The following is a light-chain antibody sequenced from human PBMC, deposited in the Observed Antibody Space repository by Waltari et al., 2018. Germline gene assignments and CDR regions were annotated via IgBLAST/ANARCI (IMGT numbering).Light chain of an antibody. Sequence: EIVITQSPATLSVTPGERATLPCRASQSVSSNLAWYQQKPGQAPRLLIYGASTRATGIPARFSGSGSGTEFTLTISSLQSEDFAVYYCQQYNNWPPGTFGQGTKVEIK. J-gene: IGKJ1*01. CDR2: GAS. V-gene: IGKV3-15*01. CDR3: QQYNNWPPGT. CDR1: QSVSSN.